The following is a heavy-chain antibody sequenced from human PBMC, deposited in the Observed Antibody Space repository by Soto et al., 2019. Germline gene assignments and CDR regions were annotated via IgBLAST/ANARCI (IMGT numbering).Heavy chain of an antibody. CDR2: ISYDGSNQ. V-gene: IGHV3-30*18. CDR1: GFTFNIYG. Sequence: GGSLRLSCAASGFTFNIYGMHWVRQAPDKGLEWVALISYDGSNQYYADSVKSRFTISRGNSKNTLFLQMNSLRADDTAVYYCAKDQASGQGSFDSWGQGTLVTVSS. J-gene: IGHJ4*02. CDR3: AKDQASGQGSFDS.